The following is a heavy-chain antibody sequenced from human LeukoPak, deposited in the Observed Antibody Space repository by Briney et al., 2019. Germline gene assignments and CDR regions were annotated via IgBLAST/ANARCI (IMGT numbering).Heavy chain of an antibody. CDR2: IHYSENT. CDR1: GGSISSYF. D-gene: IGHD1-26*01. CDR3: ARDRRWELLHAFDI. Sequence: SETLSLTCTVSGGSISSYFWSWIRQPPGKGLEWIAYIHYSENTNYNPSIKSRVTISVDTSKNPFSLKLSSVTAADTAVYYCARDRRWELLHAFDIWGQGTMVTVSS. J-gene: IGHJ3*02. V-gene: IGHV4-59*01.